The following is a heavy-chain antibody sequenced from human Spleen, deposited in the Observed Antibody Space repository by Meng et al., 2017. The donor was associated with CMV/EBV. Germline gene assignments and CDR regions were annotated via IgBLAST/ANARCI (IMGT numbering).Heavy chain of an antibody. J-gene: IGHJ3*02. Sequence: GESLKISCAASGFTFDDYRMHWVRQVPGKGLEWVSPISWDGGSTYYGDSVKGRFTISRDNSKNSLYLQMNSLRTEDTALYYCAKVGLSGSSGYLSGHEAFDIWGQGTMVTVSS. V-gene: IGHV3-43*01. D-gene: IGHD3-22*01. CDR2: ISWDGGST. CDR3: AKVGLSGSSGYLSGHEAFDI. CDR1: GFTFDDYR.